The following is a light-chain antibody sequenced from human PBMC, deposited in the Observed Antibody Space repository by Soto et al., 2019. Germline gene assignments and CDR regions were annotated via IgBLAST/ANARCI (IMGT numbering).Light chain of an antibody. Sequence: QSALTQPASVSGSPGQSITISCTGTSSDVGGYNFVSWYQQHPDKAPKLMVYDVTKRPSGVSDRFSGSKSDNTASLTISGLQAEDEADYYCSSYTSRDTRVFGTGTKLTVL. CDR2: DVT. J-gene: IGLJ1*01. CDR3: SSYTSRDTRV. CDR1: SSDVGGYNF. V-gene: IGLV2-14*03.